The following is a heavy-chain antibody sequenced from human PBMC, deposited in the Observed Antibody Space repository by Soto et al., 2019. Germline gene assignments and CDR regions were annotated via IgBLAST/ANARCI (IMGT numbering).Heavy chain of an antibody. CDR3: ARESEDLTSNFDY. J-gene: IGHJ4*02. CDR2: ISSTTNYI. V-gene: IGHV3-21*06. CDR1: GFTFSSYW. Sequence: GGSLRLSCVGSGFTFSSYWMGWVRQAPGKGLEWVSSISSTTNYIYYGDSMKGRFTISRDNAKNSLYLEMNSLRAEDTAVYYCARESEDLTSNFDYWGQGTLVTVSS.